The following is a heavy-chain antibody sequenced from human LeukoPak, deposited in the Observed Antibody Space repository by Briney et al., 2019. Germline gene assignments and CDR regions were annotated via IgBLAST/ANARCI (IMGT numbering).Heavy chain of an antibody. J-gene: IGHJ4*02. Sequence: GGSLRLSCTASGFSFSTFWVNWVRQAPGKGLEWVANIKHDGSVKYYVDSVKGRFTISRDNAMQSPYLQMNSLRAEDTAVYYCAGGVSYWGRGTLVTVSS. CDR2: IKHDGSVK. V-gene: IGHV3-7*04. CDR1: GFSFSTFW. CDR3: AGGVSY.